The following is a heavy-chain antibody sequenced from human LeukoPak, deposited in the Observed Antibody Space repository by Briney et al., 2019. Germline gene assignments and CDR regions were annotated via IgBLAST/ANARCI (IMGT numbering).Heavy chain of an antibody. CDR2: ISGDGGST. J-gene: IGHJ4*02. D-gene: IGHD4-23*01. CDR1: GFTFDDYA. Sequence: PGGSLRLSCAASGFTFDDYAMHWVRQAPGKGLEWVSLISGDGGSTYYADSVKGRFTISRDNSKNSLYLQMNSLRTEDTALYYCVKVDYGGNYWGQGTLVTVSS. V-gene: IGHV3-43*02. CDR3: VKVDYGGNY.